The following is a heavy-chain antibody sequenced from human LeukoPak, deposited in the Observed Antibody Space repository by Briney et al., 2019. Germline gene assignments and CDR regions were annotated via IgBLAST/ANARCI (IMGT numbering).Heavy chain of an antibody. V-gene: IGHV1-69*13. J-gene: IGHJ6*02. CDR2: IIPIFGTA. D-gene: IGHD2-2*01. CDR1: GGTFSSYA. CDR3: ARGDIVVVPAPYYGMDV. Sequence: ASVKVSCKASGGTFSSYAISWVRQAPGQGLEWMGGIIPIFGTANYAQKFQGRVTITADESTSTAYMELSSLRSEDTAMYYCARGDIVVVPAPYYGMDVWGQGTTVTVSS.